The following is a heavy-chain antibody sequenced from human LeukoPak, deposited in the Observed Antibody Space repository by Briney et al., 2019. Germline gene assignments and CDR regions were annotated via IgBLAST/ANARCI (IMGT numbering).Heavy chain of an antibody. CDR3: ARGDFDY. Sequence: GGSLRLSCAASGFTFSSYAMSWVRQAPGKGLEWVSNVFSDGRTFYADSVKGRFTISRDSSKNSIFLQMNSLRAEDTAVYYCARGDFDYWGQGTLVTVSS. CDR1: GFTFSSYA. J-gene: IGHJ4*02. V-gene: IGHV3-53*01. CDR2: VFSDGRT.